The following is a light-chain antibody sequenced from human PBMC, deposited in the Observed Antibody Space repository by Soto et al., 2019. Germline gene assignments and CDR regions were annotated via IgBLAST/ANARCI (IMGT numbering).Light chain of an antibody. Sequence: QAVVTQPPSVSGAPGQRVPISCTGSSSNIGAGYDVHWYQQLPGTAPKLLISDNSNRPSEVPDRFSGSKSGTSASLAITGLQAEDEADYYCQSYDSSLSGYVVFGGGTKLTVL. V-gene: IGLV1-40*01. CDR3: QSYDSSLSGYVV. CDR2: DNS. CDR1: SSNIGAGYD. J-gene: IGLJ2*01.